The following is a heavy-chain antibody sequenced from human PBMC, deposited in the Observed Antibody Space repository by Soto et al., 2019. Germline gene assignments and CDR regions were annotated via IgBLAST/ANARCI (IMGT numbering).Heavy chain of an antibody. CDR2: ISSSSSYI. D-gene: IGHD6-19*01. CDR1: GCTFSSYS. V-gene: IGHV3-21*01. CDR3: ARLPAGTPDY. J-gene: IGHJ4*02. Sequence: EVQLVESGGGLVKPGGSLRLSCAASGCTFSSYSMNWVRQAPGKGLEWVSSISSSSSYIYYADSVKGRFTISRDNAKNSLYLQMNSLRAEDTAVYYCARLPAGTPDYWGQGTLVTVSS.